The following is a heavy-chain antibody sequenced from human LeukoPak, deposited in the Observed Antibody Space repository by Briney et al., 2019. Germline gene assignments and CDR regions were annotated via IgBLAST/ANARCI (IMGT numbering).Heavy chain of an antibody. D-gene: IGHD2-2*01. V-gene: IGHV1-2*02. CDR3: STHRTPYYFDY. CDR1: GYTFTVYY. CDR2: INPNSGGT. Sequence: GASVTDSSKASGYTFTVYYMHWVREAPGQGRGRMGWINPNSGGTNYTQKFQGRVTITRDTVISTAYMELSRLRSDDTAVYYCSTHRTPYYFDYWGQGTLVTVSS. J-gene: IGHJ4*02.